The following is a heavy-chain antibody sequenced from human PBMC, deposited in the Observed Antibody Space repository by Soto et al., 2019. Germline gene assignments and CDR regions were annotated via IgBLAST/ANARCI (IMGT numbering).Heavy chain of an antibody. CDR3: GRLKAGTAAFDY. V-gene: IGHV3-74*01. D-gene: IGHD6-19*01. CDR1: GFAFSSYW. J-gene: IGHJ4*02. CDR2: INSDGSMT. Sequence: EVQLVESGGDLVQPGGSLRLSCAASGFAFSSYWMHWVRQAPGKGLVWVSRINSDGSMTNYADSVRGRFTISRDNAENTLYLPMSSLRAEHTAVYYCGRLKAGTAAFDYWGQGTLVTVSA.